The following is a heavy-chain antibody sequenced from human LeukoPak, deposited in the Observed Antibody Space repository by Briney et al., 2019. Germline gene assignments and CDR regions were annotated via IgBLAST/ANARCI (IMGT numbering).Heavy chain of an antibody. D-gene: IGHD7-27*01. Sequence: GGSLRLSCAASGFTFDDYAMHWVRQAPVKGLEWVSGISWNSGSIGYADSVKGRFTISRDNAKNSLYLQMNSLRAEDTALYYCATGPSTGVYYYYGMDVWGQGTTVTVSS. J-gene: IGHJ6*02. CDR2: ISWNSGSI. CDR1: GFTFDDYA. CDR3: ATGPSTGVYYYYGMDV. V-gene: IGHV3-9*01.